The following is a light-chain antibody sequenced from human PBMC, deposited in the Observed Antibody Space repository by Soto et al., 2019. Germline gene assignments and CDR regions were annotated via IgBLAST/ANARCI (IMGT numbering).Light chain of an antibody. CDR1: QSVSSN. Sequence: EIVMTQSPATLSVSPGEGATLSCRASQSVSSNLAWYQQKPGQAPRLLIYDASNRATGIPARFSASGSGTDFTLTISDVQPEDFALYYCHQRQSWPRTFGQGTKVDIK. CDR2: DAS. J-gene: IGKJ1*01. CDR3: HQRQSWPRT. V-gene: IGKV3-11*01.